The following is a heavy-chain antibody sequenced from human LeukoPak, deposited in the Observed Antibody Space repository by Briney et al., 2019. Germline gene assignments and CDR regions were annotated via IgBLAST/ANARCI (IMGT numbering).Heavy chain of an antibody. CDR3: ARVGLSSGWYGDY. CDR2: INHSGST. CDR1: GGSFSGYY. D-gene: IGHD6-19*01. V-gene: IGHV4-34*01. J-gene: IGHJ4*02. Sequence: SETLSLTCAVYGGSFSGYYWSWIRQPPGKGLEWIGEINHSGSTNNNPSLKSRVTISVDTSKNQFSLKLSSVTAADTAVYYCARVGLSSGWYGDYWGQGTLVTVSS.